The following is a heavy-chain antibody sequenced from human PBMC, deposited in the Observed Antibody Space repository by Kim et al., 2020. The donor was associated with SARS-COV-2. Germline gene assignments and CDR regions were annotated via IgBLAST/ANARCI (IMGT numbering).Heavy chain of an antibody. CDR3: ARGYDILTGYLYFDY. CDR2: ISYDGSNK. Sequence: GGSLRLSCAASGFTFSSYAMHWVRQAPGKGLEWVAVISYDGSNKYYEDSVKGRFTISRDNSKNTLYLQMNSLRAEDTAVYYCARGYDILTGYLYFDYWGQGTLVTVSS. V-gene: IGHV3-30*04. J-gene: IGHJ4*02. D-gene: IGHD3-9*01. CDR1: GFTFSSYA.